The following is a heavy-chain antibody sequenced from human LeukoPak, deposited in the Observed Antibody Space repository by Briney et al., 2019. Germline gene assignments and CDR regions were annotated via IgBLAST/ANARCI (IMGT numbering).Heavy chain of an antibody. CDR2: IYPGDSDT. CDR1: GYNFTTYW. V-gene: IGHV5-51*01. Sequence: GESLKISCKSSGYNFTTYWIGWVRQMPGKGLEWMGIIYPGDSDTRYSPSFQGQVTISADKSINTAYLQWSSLKPSDTATYYCARQTYSSTWYWFDPWGQGTLVTVSS. CDR3: ARQTYSSTWYWFDP. J-gene: IGHJ5*02. D-gene: IGHD6-13*01.